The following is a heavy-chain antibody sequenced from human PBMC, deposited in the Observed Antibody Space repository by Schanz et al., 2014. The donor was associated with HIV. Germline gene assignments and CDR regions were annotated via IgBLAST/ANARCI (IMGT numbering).Heavy chain of an antibody. D-gene: IGHD6-19*01. CDR3: AKMARSVAANTNFDY. J-gene: IGHJ4*02. Sequence: EVHLVESGGGSVQPGGSLRLSCAASGFTFSNFAMSWVRQAPGKGLEWVSSISGSGVSTFYAGSVKGRFAISRDKSKNTLYLQMNSLRVEDTAVYYCAKMARSVAANTNFDYWGQGTLVTVSS. V-gene: IGHV3-23*04. CDR2: ISGSGVST. CDR1: GFTFSNFA.